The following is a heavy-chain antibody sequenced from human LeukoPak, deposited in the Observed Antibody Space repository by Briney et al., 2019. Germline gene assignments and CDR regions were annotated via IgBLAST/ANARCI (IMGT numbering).Heavy chain of an antibody. CDR3: ARRAMYYYDRSAYYWDY. CDR2: INPADSET. V-gene: IGHV5-51*01. CDR1: GYNFTNFW. Sequence: GESLKISCKGFGYNFTNFWTGWVRQMPGKGLEWMGVINPADSETRYSPSFQGPVTISADKSMNTAYLQWTTVQASDTAMYYCARRAMYYYDRSAYYWDYWGQGTLVTVSS. D-gene: IGHD3-22*01. J-gene: IGHJ4*02.